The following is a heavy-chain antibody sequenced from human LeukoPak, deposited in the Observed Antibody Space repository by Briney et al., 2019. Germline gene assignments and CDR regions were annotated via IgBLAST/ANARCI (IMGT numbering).Heavy chain of an antibody. CDR1: GFSFTNYA. J-gene: IGHJ4*02. CDR3: AKGAQFDFWSGYTLEYFDV. CDR2: ISASGTTT. V-gene: IGHV3-23*01. D-gene: IGHD3-3*01. Sequence: GGSLRLSCAASGFSFTNYAMNWVRQAPGKGLEWVSFISASGTTTHYSDSVKGRFTISRDNSKNTLFLQINSLRAEDTAAYYCAKGAQFDFWSGYTLEYFDVWGKGTLVTVSS.